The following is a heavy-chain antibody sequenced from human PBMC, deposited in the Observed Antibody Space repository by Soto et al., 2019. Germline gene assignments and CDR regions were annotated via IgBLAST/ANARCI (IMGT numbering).Heavy chain of an antibody. V-gene: IGHV4-61*01. Sequence: KTSETLSLTCIVSGDSVTSGSYYWTWLRQPPGKGLEWVGYIYHTGRSNYNPSLKSRLTISLDMSRNQFSLQLTSVTAADTALYYCARVSNEYGGNGAFDYWGLGTLVTVSS. D-gene: IGHD4-17*01. CDR3: ARVSNEYGGNGAFDY. CDR2: IYHTGRS. J-gene: IGHJ4*02. CDR1: GDSVTSGSYY.